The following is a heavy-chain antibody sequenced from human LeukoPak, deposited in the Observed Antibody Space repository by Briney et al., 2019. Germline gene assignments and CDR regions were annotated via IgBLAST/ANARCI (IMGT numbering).Heavy chain of an antibody. CDR1: GYTFTNYA. V-gene: IGHV1-18*01. Sequence: GASVKVSCKSSGYTFTNYAVSWLRQAPGQGLEWMGWISAYNYNTNYAQKFQGRLTMTTVPSTNTGYMELRSLRSDDTAVYYCARDGGLGYCSSMTCYVFDYWGQGTLVTVSS. CDR3: ARDGGLGYCSSMTCYVFDY. D-gene: IGHD2-2*01. CDR2: ISAYNYNT. J-gene: IGHJ4*02.